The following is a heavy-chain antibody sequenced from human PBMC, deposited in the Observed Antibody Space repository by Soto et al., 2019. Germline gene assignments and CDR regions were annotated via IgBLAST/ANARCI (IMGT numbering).Heavy chain of an antibody. D-gene: IGHD2-21*02. J-gene: IGHJ6*02. CDR1: GCSISSGGYY. V-gene: IGHV4-31*03. CDR3: ARVCGGDCHYGMDV. Sequence: SSETLSLTCTFSGCSISSGGYYWSWIRQHPGKGLEWIGYIYYSGSTYYNPSLKSRVTISVDTSKNQFSLKLSSVTAADTAVYYCARVCGGDCHYGMDVWGQGTTVTVSS. CDR2: IYYSGST.